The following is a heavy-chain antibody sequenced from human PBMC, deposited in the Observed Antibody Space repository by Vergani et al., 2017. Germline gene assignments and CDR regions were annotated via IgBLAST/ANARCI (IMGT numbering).Heavy chain of an antibody. D-gene: IGHD5-18*01. V-gene: IGHV3-49*04. CDR3: SRGRGYSFGYSDY. Sequence: EVQLVESGGGLVPPGRSLRLSCAASGFSFGDYAMTWARQAPGKGLEWVAFIRNKAYGGTTEYAASVKGRFTISRDDSKRLAYLQLSGLKTEDTAVYFCSRGRGYSFGYSDYWGQGTLVTVSS. CDR1: GFSFGDYA. CDR2: IRNKAYGGTT. J-gene: IGHJ4*02.